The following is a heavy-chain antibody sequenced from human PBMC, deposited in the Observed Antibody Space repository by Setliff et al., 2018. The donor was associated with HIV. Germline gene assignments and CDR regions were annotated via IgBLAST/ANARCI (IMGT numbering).Heavy chain of an antibody. V-gene: IGHV1-24*01. CDR3: ATSGFYDILTGPTPGVFDI. CDR2: FDPEDDET. CDR1: GYSLTELS. D-gene: IGHD3-9*01. J-gene: IGHJ3*02. Sequence: ASVKVSCKVSGYSLTELSIHWVRQAPGEGLEWMGGFDPEDDETVYAEKFQDRVTMTEDTSTDTAYMALSSLRSEDTAMYYCATSGFYDILTGPTPGVFDIWGQGTMVTVSS.